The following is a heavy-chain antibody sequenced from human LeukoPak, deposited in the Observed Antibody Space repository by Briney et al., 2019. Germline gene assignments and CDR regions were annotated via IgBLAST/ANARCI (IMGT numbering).Heavy chain of an antibody. V-gene: IGHV3-49*04. D-gene: IGHD3-22*01. CDR2: IRSKAYGGTT. CDR3: TIPTYYYDSSGYPSYYFDY. CDR1: GFTFSNAW. Sequence: GGSLRLSCAASGFTFSNAWMSWVRQAPGKGLEWVGFIRSKAYGGTTEYAASVKGRFTISRDDSKSIAYLQMNSLKTEDTAVYYCTIPTYYYDSSGYPSYYFDYWGQGTLVTVSS. J-gene: IGHJ4*02.